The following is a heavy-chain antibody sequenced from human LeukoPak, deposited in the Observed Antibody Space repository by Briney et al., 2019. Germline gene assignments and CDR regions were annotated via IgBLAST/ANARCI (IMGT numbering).Heavy chain of an antibody. J-gene: IGHJ3*02. D-gene: IGHD3-16*01. CDR1: GYTFTSYD. V-gene: IGHV1-8*03. CDR2: MNPNSGNT. Sequence: ASVKVSCKASGYTFTSYDINWVRQATGQGLEWMGWMNPNSGNTGFAQKFQGRVTITRNTSISTAYMELSSLRSEDTAVYYCARLDDSDAFDIWGQGTMVTVSS. CDR3: ARLDDSDAFDI.